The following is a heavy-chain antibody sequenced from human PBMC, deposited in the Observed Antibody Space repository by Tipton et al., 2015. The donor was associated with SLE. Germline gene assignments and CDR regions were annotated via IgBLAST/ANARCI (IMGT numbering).Heavy chain of an antibody. Sequence: LRLSCTVSRDSIISGSSYWSWVRQHPGKGLEWIGYIFYSGSTYYNPSLQSRVTLSIDRSNNQFSLNVNSVTAADTAVYYCARGPRGTFGGITPWGQGTLVTVSS. V-gene: IGHV4-31*03. CDR1: RDSIISGSSY. J-gene: IGHJ5*02. CDR3: ARGPRGTFGGITP. CDR2: IFYSGST. D-gene: IGHD3-16*01.